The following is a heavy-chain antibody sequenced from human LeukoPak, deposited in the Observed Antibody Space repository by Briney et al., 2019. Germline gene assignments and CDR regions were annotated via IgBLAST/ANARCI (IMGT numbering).Heavy chain of an antibody. CDR3: ARVMVRGVITDAFDI. Sequence: SETLSLTCTVSGGSISSYYWSWIRQPPGKGLEWIGYIYYSGSTNYNPSLKSRVTISVDTSKNQFSLKLGSVTAADTAVYYCARVMVRGVITDAFDIWGQGTMVTVSS. CDR1: GGSISSYY. CDR2: IYYSGST. V-gene: IGHV4-59*01. J-gene: IGHJ3*02. D-gene: IGHD3-10*01.